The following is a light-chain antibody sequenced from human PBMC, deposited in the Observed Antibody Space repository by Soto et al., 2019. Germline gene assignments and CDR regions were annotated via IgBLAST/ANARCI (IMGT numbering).Light chain of an antibody. Sequence: QSVLTQPPSVSGAPGQRVTISCTGSSSNIGAGYDVHWYQQLPGTAPKLLIYGNSNRPSGVPDRFSGSKSGTSASLAITGPQAEDEAYYYCQSYDSSLSGSVFGGGTKVTVL. V-gene: IGLV1-40*01. CDR2: GNS. J-gene: IGLJ2*01. CDR1: SSNIGAGYD. CDR3: QSYDSSLSGSV.